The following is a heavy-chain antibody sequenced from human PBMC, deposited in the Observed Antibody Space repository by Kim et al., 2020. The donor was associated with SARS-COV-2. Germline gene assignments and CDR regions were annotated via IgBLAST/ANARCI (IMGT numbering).Heavy chain of an antibody. J-gene: IGHJ4*02. D-gene: IGHD5-12*01. V-gene: IGHV1-18*01. Sequence: YAQKLQGRVTMTTDTSTSTAYMGLRGLRSDDTAVYYCARDRDGYNSLPDYWGQGTLVTVSS. CDR3: ARDRDGYNSLPDY.